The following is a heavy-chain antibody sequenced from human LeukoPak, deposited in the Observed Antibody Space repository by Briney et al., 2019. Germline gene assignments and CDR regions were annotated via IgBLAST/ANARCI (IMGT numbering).Heavy chain of an antibody. D-gene: IGHD3-10*01. Sequence: ASVKVSCKASGYTFTSYDINWVRHATGQGLEWMVWMNPNSGNTGYAQKLQGRFTMTRNAAISTSYMELSSLRSEDKAVYYCARGASSGRGLDYWGQGTLVTVSS. CDR2: MNPNSGNT. CDR1: GYTFTSYD. J-gene: IGHJ4*02. V-gene: IGHV1-8*01. CDR3: ARGASSGRGLDY.